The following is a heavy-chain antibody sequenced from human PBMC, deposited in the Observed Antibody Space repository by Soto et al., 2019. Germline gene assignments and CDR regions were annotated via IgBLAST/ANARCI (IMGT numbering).Heavy chain of an antibody. Sequence: EVQLVESGGGLVQPGGSLRLSCAASGFTFSNYWMHWVRQAPGKGLVWVSAISGSGGSTYYADSVKGRFTISRDNSKNTLYLQMNSLRAEDTAVYYCAKERQQLVRPLYDYWGQGTLVTVSS. CDR3: AKERQQLVRPLYDY. V-gene: IGHV3-23*04. D-gene: IGHD6-13*01. CDR1: GFTFSNYW. J-gene: IGHJ4*02. CDR2: ISGSGGST.